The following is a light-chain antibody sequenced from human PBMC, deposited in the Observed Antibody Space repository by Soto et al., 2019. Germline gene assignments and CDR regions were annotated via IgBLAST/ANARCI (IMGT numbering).Light chain of an antibody. CDR2: GAS. V-gene: IGKV3-15*01. CDR3: QQYSSWPRT. CDR1: QSVSSN. Sequence: EIVMTQSPATLSVSPGERATLSCRASQSVSSNLAWYQQKPGQAPRLLIYGASTRATGIPARFSGSGSGTDFTLTISRLQSEDVVVYYCQQYSSWPRTFGQGTKVEIK. J-gene: IGKJ1*01.